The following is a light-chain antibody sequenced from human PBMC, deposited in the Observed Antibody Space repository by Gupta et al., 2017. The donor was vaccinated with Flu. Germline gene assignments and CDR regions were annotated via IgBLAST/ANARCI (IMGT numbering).Light chain of an antibody. CDR2: KGS. J-gene: IGKJ1*01. Sequence: PSNLSTSVAARVTITCRASQNIESWLAWYQQRPGKAPRLLIYKGSELQSGVPSRFSGSGPETEFTLAIMSLQPEDLATYYCQQEKAYPWTFGQGTKV. V-gene: IGKV1-5*03. CDR3: QQEKAYPWT. CDR1: QNIESW.